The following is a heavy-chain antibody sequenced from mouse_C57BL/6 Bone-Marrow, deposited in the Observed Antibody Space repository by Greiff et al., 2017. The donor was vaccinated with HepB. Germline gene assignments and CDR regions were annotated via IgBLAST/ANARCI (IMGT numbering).Heavy chain of an antibody. CDR1: GFTFSSYA. V-gene: IGHV5-4*01. J-gene: IGHJ2*01. CDR3: AGYSNYEGDYFDY. CDR2: ISDGGSYT. Sequence: EVQLVESGGGLVKPGGSLKLSCAASGFTFSSYAMSWVRQTPEKRLEWVATISDGGSYTYYPDNVKGRFTISRDNAKNNLYLQMSHLKSEDTAMYYCAGYSNYEGDYFDYWGQGTTLTVSS. D-gene: IGHD2-5*01.